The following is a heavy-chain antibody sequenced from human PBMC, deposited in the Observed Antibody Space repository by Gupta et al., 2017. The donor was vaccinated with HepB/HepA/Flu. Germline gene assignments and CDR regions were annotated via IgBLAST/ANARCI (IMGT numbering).Heavy chain of an antibody. CDR3: ARGVSIAAAGTEDY. CDR2: ISYDGSNK. D-gene: IGHD6-13*01. J-gene: IGHJ4*02. Sequence: QVQLVESGGGVVQPGRSLRLSCAASGFTFSSYAMHWVRQAPGKGLEWVAVISYDGSNKYYADSVKGRFTISRDNSKNTLYLQMNSLRAEDTAVYYCARGVSIAAAGTEDYWGQGTLVTVSS. CDR1: GFTFSSYA. V-gene: IGHV3-30-3*01.